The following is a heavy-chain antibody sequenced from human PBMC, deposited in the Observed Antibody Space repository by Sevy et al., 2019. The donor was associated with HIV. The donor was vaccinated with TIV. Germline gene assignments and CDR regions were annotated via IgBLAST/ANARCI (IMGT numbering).Heavy chain of an antibody. D-gene: IGHD5-12*01. J-gene: IGHJ4*02. V-gene: IGHV3-30*03. CDR1: GFTFSSHG. CDR2: ISYDGNYK. Sequence: GGSLRLSCAASGFTFSSHGMNWVRQAPGKGLEWMAVISYDGNYKYYGDSVKGRFTTSRDDSKNSLYLQMNSLRPDETAVYYAARDSGYSIKSYPAYWGQGTLVTVSS. CDR3: ARDSGYSIKSYPAY.